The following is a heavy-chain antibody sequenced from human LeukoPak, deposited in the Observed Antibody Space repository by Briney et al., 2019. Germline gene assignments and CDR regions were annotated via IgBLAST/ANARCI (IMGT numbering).Heavy chain of an antibody. Sequence: PGGSLRLSCAASGFTFDDYAMHWVRQAPGKGLEWVSGISWNSGSIGYADSVKGRFTISRDNAKNSLYLQMNSLRAEDTAVYYCARDFSTLHYDYWGQGTLVTVSS. D-gene: IGHD2-15*01. CDR1: GFTFDDYA. J-gene: IGHJ4*02. CDR3: ARDFSTLHYDY. CDR2: ISWNSGSI. V-gene: IGHV3-9*01.